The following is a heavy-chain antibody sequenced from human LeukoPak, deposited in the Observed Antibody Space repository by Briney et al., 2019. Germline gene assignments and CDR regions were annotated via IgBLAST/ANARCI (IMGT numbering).Heavy chain of an antibody. V-gene: IGHV4-59*08. Sequence: SETLSLTCTVSGGSISSYHWTWIRQPPGRELEWIGYIYCSGSTNYNPSLKSRVTISVDTSKNQFSLKLSSVTAADTAVYYCARHRGIQLWSSFDYWGQGTLVTVSS. CDR3: ARHRGIQLWSSFDY. D-gene: IGHD5-18*01. J-gene: IGHJ4*02. CDR2: IYCSGST. CDR1: GGSISSYH.